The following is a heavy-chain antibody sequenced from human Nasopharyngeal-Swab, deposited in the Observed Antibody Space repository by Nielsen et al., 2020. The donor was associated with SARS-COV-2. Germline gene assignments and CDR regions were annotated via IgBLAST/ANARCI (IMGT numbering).Heavy chain of an antibody. Sequence: GGSLRLSYAASGFTFSSYSMNWVRQAPGKGLEWVSYISSSSSTIYYADSVKGRFTISRDNAKNSLYLQMNSLRAEDTAVYYCARDGSGTIAAAGPYYFDYWGQGTLVTVSS. CDR1: GFTFSSYS. V-gene: IGHV3-48*04. D-gene: IGHD6-13*01. CDR2: ISSSSSTI. CDR3: ARDGSGTIAAAGPYYFDY. J-gene: IGHJ4*02.